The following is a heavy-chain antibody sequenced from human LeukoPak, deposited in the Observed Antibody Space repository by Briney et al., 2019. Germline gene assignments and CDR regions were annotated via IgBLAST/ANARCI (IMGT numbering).Heavy chain of an antibody. CDR3: ARDGRADY. CDR1: ESTFSSYS. Sequence: GGSLRLSWAASESTFSSYSIIWVRKAPGKGLEWFSYISSGSSKIYYPDSVKGRLTISRDNANNSRYLQINSLRAEDTAVYYCARDGRADYWGQGTLVTVSS. CDR2: ISSGSSKI. J-gene: IGHJ4*02. V-gene: IGHV3-48*01. D-gene: IGHD3/OR15-3a*01.